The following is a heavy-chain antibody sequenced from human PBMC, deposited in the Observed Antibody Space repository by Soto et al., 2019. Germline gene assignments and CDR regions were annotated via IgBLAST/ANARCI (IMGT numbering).Heavy chain of an antibody. CDR2: IIPIQGKA. Sequence: QVQLVQSGAELKKPGSSVKVSCEASGGSFTSYSFTWVRQASGQGLEWMVRIIPIQGKANYALKFQDRVTITADRSTRTVYMELTSLRPEDTAVYFCAKSLLFVDHGYMDVWGKGTTVTVSS. V-gene: IGHV1-69*02. CDR3: AKSLLFVDHGYMDV. J-gene: IGHJ6*03. D-gene: IGHD2-21*01. CDR1: GGSFTSYS.